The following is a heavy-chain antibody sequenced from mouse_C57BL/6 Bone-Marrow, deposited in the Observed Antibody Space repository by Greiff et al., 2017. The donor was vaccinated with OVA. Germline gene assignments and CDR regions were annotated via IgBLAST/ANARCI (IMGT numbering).Heavy chain of an antibody. CDR3: AREGYGSSPYWYFDV. D-gene: IGHD1-1*01. Sequence: VQLQQSGPELVKPGASVKMSCKASGYTFTDYNMHWVKQSHGKSLEWIGYINPNNGGTSYNQKFKGKATLTVNKSSSTAYMELRSLTSEDSAVYYCAREGYGSSPYWYFDVWGTGTTVTVSS. J-gene: IGHJ1*03. V-gene: IGHV1-22*01. CDR2: INPNNGGT. CDR1: GYTFTDYN.